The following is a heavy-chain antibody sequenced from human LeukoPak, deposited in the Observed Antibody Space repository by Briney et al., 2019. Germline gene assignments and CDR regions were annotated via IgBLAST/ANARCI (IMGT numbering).Heavy chain of an antibody. Sequence: PGGPLRLSCAASGFTVSSNYMSWVRQAPGKGLEWVSVIYSGGSTYYADSVKGRFTISRDNSKNTLYLQMNSLRAEDTAVYYCARDRSSGWLLRHWGQGTLVTVSS. V-gene: IGHV3-53*01. CDR1: GFTVSSNY. J-gene: IGHJ4*02. CDR3: ARDRSSGWLLRH. D-gene: IGHD6-19*01. CDR2: IYSGGST.